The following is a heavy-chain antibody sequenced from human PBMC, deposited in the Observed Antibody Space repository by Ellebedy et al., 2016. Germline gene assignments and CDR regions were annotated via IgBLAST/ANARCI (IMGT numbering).Heavy chain of an antibody. J-gene: IGHJ4*02. V-gene: IGHV6-1*01. Sequence: SQTLSLTXXISGDSVSSNSGTWNWIRQSPSRGLEWLGRTYYRSKWFIDYAASLKSRMIINPDTSKNQFSLQLNSATPEDTAVYYCARGSFFDYWGQGILVTVSS. CDR3: ARGSFFDY. CDR2: TYYRSKWFI. CDR1: GDSVSSNSGT.